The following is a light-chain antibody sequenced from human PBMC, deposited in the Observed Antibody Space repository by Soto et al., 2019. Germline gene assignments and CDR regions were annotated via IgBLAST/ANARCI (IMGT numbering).Light chain of an antibody. J-gene: IGLJ2*01. CDR1: TSNIGSNY. Sequence: SVLTQPPSASGTPGQRVTISCSGSTSNIGSNYVYWYQHLPGTAPKLLIYRNDQRPSGVPDRFSGSKSGTSASLAISGLRSEDEADYYCAAWDDSLSGSVLFGGGTKLTVL. CDR2: RND. V-gene: IGLV1-47*01. CDR3: AAWDDSLSGSVL.